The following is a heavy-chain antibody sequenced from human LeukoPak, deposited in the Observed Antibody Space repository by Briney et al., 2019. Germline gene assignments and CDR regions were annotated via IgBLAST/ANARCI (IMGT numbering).Heavy chain of an antibody. J-gene: IGHJ4*02. CDR3: ARLARGIAVAGSSYYFDY. V-gene: IGHV1-8*03. CDR2: MNPNSGNT. D-gene: IGHD6-19*01. CDR1: GYTFTSYD. Sequence: ASVKVSCKASGYTFTSYDINWVRQATGQGLEWMGWMNPNSGNTGYAQKFQGRVTITRDTSASTAYMELSSLRSEDTAVYYCARLARGIAVAGSSYYFDYWGQGTLVTVSS.